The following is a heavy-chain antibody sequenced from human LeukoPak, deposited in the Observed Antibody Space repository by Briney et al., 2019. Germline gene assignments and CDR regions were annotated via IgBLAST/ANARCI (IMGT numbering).Heavy chain of an antibody. CDR1: GFTFSSYG. V-gene: IGHV3-23*01. CDR3: AKDSLFYSSGQYYFDY. Sequence: GGTLRLSCAASGFTFSSYGMSWVRQAPGKGLEWVSAISGSGGSTYYADSVKGRFTISRDNSKNTLYLQMNSLRAEDTAVYYCAKDSLFYSSGQYYFDYWGQGTLVTVSS. J-gene: IGHJ4*02. D-gene: IGHD3-10*01. CDR2: ISGSGGST.